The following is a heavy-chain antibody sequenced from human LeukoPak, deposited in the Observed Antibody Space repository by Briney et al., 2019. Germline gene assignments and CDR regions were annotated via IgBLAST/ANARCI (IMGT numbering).Heavy chain of an antibody. D-gene: IGHD1-26*01. CDR2: ISPNGANT. CDR1: GFTFSNYA. CDR3: GNAGRIVGTKSSI. Sequence: GGSLRLSCAASGFTFSNYAMSWVRQAPGKGLEWVSGISPNGANTNYADSVKGRFTISRDNSKNTLYLQMNSLRAEDTAEYYCGNAGRIVGTKSSIWGRGTLVTVSS. J-gene: IGHJ4*02. V-gene: IGHV3-23*01.